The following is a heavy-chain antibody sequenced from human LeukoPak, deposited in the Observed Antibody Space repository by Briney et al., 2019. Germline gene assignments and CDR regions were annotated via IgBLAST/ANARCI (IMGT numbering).Heavy chain of an antibody. V-gene: IGHV4-59*08. CDR1: GGSIGTFY. D-gene: IGHD3-16*02. Sequence: SETLSLTCTVSGGSIGTFYWSWIRQSPGKGLEWVGYIYVTGTRYNPYLQSRVTISVDRSRNQFFLKLSSVTAADTAVYYCARHIGGGIEDMDVWGKGTKVIVSS. CDR3: ARHIGGGIEDMDV. CDR2: IYVTGT. J-gene: IGHJ6*03.